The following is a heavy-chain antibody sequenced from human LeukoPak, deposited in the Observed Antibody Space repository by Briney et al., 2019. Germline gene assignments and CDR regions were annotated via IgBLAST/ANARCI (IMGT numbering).Heavy chain of an antibody. Sequence: PSETLSLICTVSAAVSSFYWSWIRQPAGKGLEWIGRIYTSGSTNYNPSLKSRVTMSVDTSKNQFSLKLSSVTAADTAVYYCARDQHHYYDSSGLNWFDPWGQGTLVTVSS. V-gene: IGHV4-4*07. CDR2: IYTSGST. CDR1: AAVSSFY. CDR3: ARDQHHYYDSSGLNWFDP. J-gene: IGHJ5*02. D-gene: IGHD3-22*01.